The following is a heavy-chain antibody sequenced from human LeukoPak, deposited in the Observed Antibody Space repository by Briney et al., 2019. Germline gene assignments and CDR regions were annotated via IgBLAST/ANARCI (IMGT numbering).Heavy chain of an antibody. CDR3: ARTYYYGSGSYYIFGS. V-gene: IGHV5-51*01. J-gene: IGHJ4*02. CDR1: GYSFITYW. CDR2: IYPGDSDT. Sequence: GESLKISCKGSGYSFITYWIGWVRQMPGKGLEWMGIIYPGDSDTRYSPSFQGQVTISADKSISTAYLQWSSLKASDTAMYYCARTYYYGSGSYYIFGSWGQGTLVTVSS. D-gene: IGHD3-10*01.